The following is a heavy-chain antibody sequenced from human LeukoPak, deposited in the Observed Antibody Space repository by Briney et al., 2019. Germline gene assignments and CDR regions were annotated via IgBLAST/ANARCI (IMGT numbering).Heavy chain of an antibody. CDR1: GGSFSGYY. D-gene: IGHD2-15*01. CDR2: INHSGST. V-gene: IGHV4-34*01. CDR3: ARGYCSGGSCYSREFDY. Sequence: SETLSLTCAVYGGSFSGYYWSWIRQPPGKGLEWIGEINHSGSTNYNPSLTSRVTISVDTSKNQFSLKLSSVTAADTAVYYCARGYCSGGSCYSREFDYWGQGTLVTVSS. J-gene: IGHJ4*02.